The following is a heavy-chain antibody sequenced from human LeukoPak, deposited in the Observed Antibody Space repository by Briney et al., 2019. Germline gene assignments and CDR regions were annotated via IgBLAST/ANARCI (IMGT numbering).Heavy chain of an antibody. Sequence: ASVKVSCKASGYTFTGYYMHWVRQAPGQGLEWMGWINPNSGGTNYAQKFQGRVTMTRDTSISTAYMELSRLRSDDTAVYYCATNGYSSSWYQVYWGQGTLVTVSS. CDR1: GYTFTGYY. V-gene: IGHV1-2*02. J-gene: IGHJ4*02. CDR2: INPNSGGT. D-gene: IGHD6-13*01. CDR3: ATNGYSSSWYQVY.